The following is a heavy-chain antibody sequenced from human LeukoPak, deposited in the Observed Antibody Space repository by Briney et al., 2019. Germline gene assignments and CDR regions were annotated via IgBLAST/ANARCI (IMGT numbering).Heavy chain of an antibody. CDR1: GGSFSGYY. V-gene: IGHV4-34*01. CDR3: AKTMSPYYYDSSGF. D-gene: IGHD3-22*01. CDR2: INHSGST. J-gene: IGHJ4*02. Sequence: SETLSLTCAVYGGSFSGYYWSWIRQPPGKGLAWIGEINHSGSTNYNPSLKSRVTISVDTSKNQFSLKLSSVTAADTAVYYCAKTMSPYYYDSSGFWGQGTLVTVSS.